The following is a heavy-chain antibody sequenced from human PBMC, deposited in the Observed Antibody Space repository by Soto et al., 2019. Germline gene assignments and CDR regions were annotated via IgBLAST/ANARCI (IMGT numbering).Heavy chain of an antibody. D-gene: IGHD3-16*01. CDR1: GYAFSSYG. J-gene: IGHJ6*03. Sequence: QVQLVQSGPEVKTPGASVMVSCKASGYAFSSYGISWVRQAPGQGLEWMGWISTYNGNTNFAPKLQGRVTMTRDTSTITAYMELRSLRSDDSAVYYCARATPYDYIWGTSSSYMDVWGKGTTVTVSS. V-gene: IGHV1-18*01. CDR2: ISTYNGNT. CDR3: ARATPYDYIWGTSSSYMDV.